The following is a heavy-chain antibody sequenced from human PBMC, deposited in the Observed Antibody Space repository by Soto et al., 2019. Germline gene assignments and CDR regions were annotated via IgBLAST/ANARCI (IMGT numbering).Heavy chain of an antibody. D-gene: IGHD1-20*01. CDR2: VYYRGRS. CDR1: GGSGINNSDY. J-gene: IGHJ4*02. Sequence: PXEALALTSAVSGGSGINNSDYWGWIRQSPGKVLEWSGSVYYRGRSYSKSSVKSRVTISVDTSKNQFSLNLNYVTASDTAVYFCVSKRITVITQAYFDHWGPAALLTVSS. V-gene: IGHV4-39*01. CDR3: VSKRITVITQAYFDH.